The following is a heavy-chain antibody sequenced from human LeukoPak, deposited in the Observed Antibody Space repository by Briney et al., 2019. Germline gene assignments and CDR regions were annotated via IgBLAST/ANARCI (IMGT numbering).Heavy chain of an antibody. CDR2: IGTAGDT. Sequence: AGGSLRLSCAASGCTFSSYDMHWVRQATGKGLEWVSAIGTAGDTYYPGSVKGRFTISRENAKNSLYLQMNSLRAGDTAVYYCARGSSGSGSYARIVGYYYYYMDVWGKGTTVTVSS. CDR3: ARGSSGSGSYARIVGYYYYYMDV. J-gene: IGHJ6*03. V-gene: IGHV3-13*01. CDR1: GCTFSSYD. D-gene: IGHD3-10*01.